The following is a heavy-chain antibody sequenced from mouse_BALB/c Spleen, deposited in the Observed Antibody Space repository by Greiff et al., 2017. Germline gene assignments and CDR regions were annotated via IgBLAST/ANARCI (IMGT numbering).Heavy chain of an antibody. D-gene: IGHD1-1*01. V-gene: IGHV2-9*02. CDR1: GFSLTSYG. J-gene: IGHJ4*01. Sequence: VKLLESGPGLVAPSQSLSITCTVSGFSLTSYGVHWVRQPPGKGLEWLGVIWAGGSTNYNSALMSRLSISKDNSKSQVFLKMNSLQTDDTAMYYCARWGVVATGAMDYWGQGTSVTVSS. CDR2: IWAGGST. CDR3: ARWGVVATGAMDY.